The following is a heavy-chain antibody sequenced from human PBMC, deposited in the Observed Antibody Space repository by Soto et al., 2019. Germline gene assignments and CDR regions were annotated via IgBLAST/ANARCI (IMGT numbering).Heavy chain of an antibody. CDR1: GYSISSGYY. J-gene: IGHJ5*02. V-gene: IGHV4-38-2*02. D-gene: IGHD3-22*01. CDR3: ARDGGYYDSSGYYYEDWFDP. Sequence: SETLSLTCAVSGYSISSGYYWGWIRQPPGKGLEGIGSIYHSGSTYYNPSLKSRVTISVDTSKNQFSLKLSSVTAADTAVYYCARDGGYYDSSGYYYEDWFDPWGQGTLVTVSS. CDR2: IYHSGST.